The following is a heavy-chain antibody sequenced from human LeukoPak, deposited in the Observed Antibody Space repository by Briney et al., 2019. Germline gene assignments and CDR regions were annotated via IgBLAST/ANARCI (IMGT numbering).Heavy chain of an antibody. CDR1: GFTFNDYA. D-gene: IGHD1-26*01. CDR2: ISWNSGSI. V-gene: IGHV3-9*01. CDR3: AKGEGASDY. J-gene: IGHJ4*02. Sequence: HPGGSLRLSCAASGFTFNDYAMHWVRQAPGKGLEWVSGISWNSGSIGYADSVKGRFTISRDNAKNSLYLQMNSLRAEDTALYYCAKGEGASDYWGQGTLVTVSS.